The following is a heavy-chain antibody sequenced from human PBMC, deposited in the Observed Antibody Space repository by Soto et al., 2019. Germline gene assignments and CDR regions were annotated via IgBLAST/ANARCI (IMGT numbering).Heavy chain of an antibody. J-gene: IGHJ4*02. V-gene: IGHV3-23*01. CDR1: GFTFSNYA. CDR3: AKDRLAGGFDY. CDR2: VSATAGTT. Sequence: PGGSLRLSCAASGFTFSNYAMSWVRQAPGMGLEWVSFVSATAGTTYYTDSVKSRFTIFRDNSRNTVYLQMNSLIADVTAVYYCAKDRLAGGFDYWGQGTLVTVS. D-gene: IGHD3-16*01.